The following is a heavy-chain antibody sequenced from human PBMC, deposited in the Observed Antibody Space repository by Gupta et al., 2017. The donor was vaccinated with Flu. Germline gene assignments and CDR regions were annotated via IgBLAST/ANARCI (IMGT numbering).Heavy chain of an antibody. CDR3: ARDTYDDYVGD. Sequence: EVQLVESGGGLVQPGGSLRLSCAAYGFPFSSYSMNWVRQGPGKGLEWVSYMSSGSTTIFYSDSVKGRFTISRDEAKNSLYLHMNSLRADDTAVYYCARDTYDDYVGDWGQGTLVTVSS. V-gene: IGHV3-48*01. D-gene: IGHD4-17*01. J-gene: IGHJ4*02. CDR1: GFPFSSYS. CDR2: MSSGSTTI.